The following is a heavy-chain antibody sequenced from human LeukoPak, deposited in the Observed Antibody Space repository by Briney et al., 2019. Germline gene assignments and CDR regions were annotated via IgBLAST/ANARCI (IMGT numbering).Heavy chain of an antibody. V-gene: IGHV4-59*01. J-gene: IGHJ4*02. Sequence: PSETLSLTCTVSGGSISSYYWSWIRQPPGKGLEWIGYIYYSGSTNYNPSLKSRVTISVDTSKNQFPLKLSSVTAADTAVYYCARAPDYGDSPYFDYWGQGTLVTVSS. CDR2: IYYSGST. D-gene: IGHD4-17*01. CDR1: GGSISSYY. CDR3: ARAPDYGDSPYFDY.